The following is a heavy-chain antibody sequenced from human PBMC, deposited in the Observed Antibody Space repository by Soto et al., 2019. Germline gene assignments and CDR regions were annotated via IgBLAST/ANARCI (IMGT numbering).Heavy chain of an antibody. CDR1: GFTFSSYN. V-gene: IGHV3-64*01. J-gene: IGHJ4*02. CDR3: VRRVSGNYDY. D-gene: IGHD1-7*01. CDR2: ISSNGGTT. Sequence: EVQLAESGGAMFKPGGSLRLSCVASGFTFSSYNLHWVRQAPGKGLEYVSSISSNGGTTYYGNSVKGRFTISRDNSKNTLYLQMGSLRAEDMAVYYCVRRVSGNYDYWGQGTLVTVSS.